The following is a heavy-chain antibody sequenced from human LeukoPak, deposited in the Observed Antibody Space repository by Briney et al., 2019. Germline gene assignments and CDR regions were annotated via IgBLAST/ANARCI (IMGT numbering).Heavy chain of an antibody. CDR2: ISGSGGST. Sequence: GGSLRLSCAASGFTFSSYAMSWVRQAPGKGLEWVSAISGSGGSTYYADSVKGRFTISRDNSKNTLYLQTNSLRAEDTAVYYCAKPASSVVPAAINNWFDPWGQGTLVTVSS. D-gene: IGHD2-2*01. V-gene: IGHV3-23*01. CDR3: AKPASSVVPAAINNWFDP. J-gene: IGHJ5*02. CDR1: GFTFSSYA.